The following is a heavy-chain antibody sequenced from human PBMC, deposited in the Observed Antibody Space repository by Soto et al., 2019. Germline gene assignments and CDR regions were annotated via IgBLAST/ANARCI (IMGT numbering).Heavy chain of an antibody. Sequence: GGSLSLSCAASAFTVSSNYMSWVRQAPGKGLEWVSVIYSGGSTYYADSVKGRFTISRDNSKNTLYLQMNSLRAEDTAVYYCAREYGVVAATWGLGYWGQGTLVTVSS. D-gene: IGHD2-15*01. V-gene: IGHV3-66*01. CDR3: AREYGVVAATWGLGY. CDR2: IYSGGST. J-gene: IGHJ4*02. CDR1: AFTVSSNY.